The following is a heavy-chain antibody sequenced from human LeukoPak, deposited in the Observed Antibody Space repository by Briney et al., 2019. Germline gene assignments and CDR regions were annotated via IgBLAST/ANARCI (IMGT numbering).Heavy chain of an antibody. CDR1: GYTFTGYY. CDR2: FNPNSGST. V-gene: IGHV1-2*02. Sequence: ASVKVSCKASGYTFTGYYMHWVRQAPGLGLEWMGWFNPNSGSTKYAQKFQGRVTMTRDTSISTAYMEVSRLRSDDTAVYYCARVVTVGASWGLQHWGQGTLVTVSS. J-gene: IGHJ1*01. CDR3: ARVVTVGASWGLQH. D-gene: IGHD1-26*01.